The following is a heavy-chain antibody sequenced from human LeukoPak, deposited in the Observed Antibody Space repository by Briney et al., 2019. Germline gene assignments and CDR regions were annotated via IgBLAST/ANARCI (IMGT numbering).Heavy chain of an antibody. Sequence: SETLSLTCTVSGSSISSYYWSWIRQPPGKGLEWIGYIYYSGSTRYNPSLKSRVTISVDTSKNQFSLKLSSVTAADTAVYYCARVGILRFPSNWFDPWGQGTLVTVSS. J-gene: IGHJ5*02. CDR3: ARVGILRFPSNWFDP. CDR1: GSSISSYY. V-gene: IGHV4-59*01. D-gene: IGHD3-3*01. CDR2: IYYSGST.